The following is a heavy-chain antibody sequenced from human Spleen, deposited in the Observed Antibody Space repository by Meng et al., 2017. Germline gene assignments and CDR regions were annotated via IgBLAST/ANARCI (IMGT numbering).Heavy chain of an antibody. D-gene: IGHD4-17*01. CDR3: ARELPSDGDYDRGDFDY. J-gene: IGHJ4*02. CDR2: TYYRSEWYY. CDR1: EDSVSSNSAA. Sequence: SETLSLTCDISEDSVSSNSAAWNWLRQSPSRGLEWLGRTYYRSEWYYDYAVSVKSRITIKPDTSKNQFSLQLTSVTPEDTAVYYCARELPSDGDYDRGDFDYWGQGTLVTVSS. V-gene: IGHV6-1*01.